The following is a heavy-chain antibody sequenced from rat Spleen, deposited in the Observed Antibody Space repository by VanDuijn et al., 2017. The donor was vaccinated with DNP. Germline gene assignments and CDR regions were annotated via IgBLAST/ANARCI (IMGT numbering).Heavy chain of an antibody. J-gene: IGHJ2*01. CDR2: INKHRSII. D-gene: IGHD1-11*01. CDR3: ARGPNYGGDSDYFDY. V-gene: IGHV4-2*01. Sequence: EVKLVESGGGLVQPGRSLKLSCAASGFNFNDYWMGWVRQAPGKGLEWIGQINKHRSIINYIPSLKEKITISRDNAQNSLFLQMSKLGSEDTAIYYCARGPNYGGDSDYFDYWGQGVMVTVSS. CDR1: GFNFNDYW.